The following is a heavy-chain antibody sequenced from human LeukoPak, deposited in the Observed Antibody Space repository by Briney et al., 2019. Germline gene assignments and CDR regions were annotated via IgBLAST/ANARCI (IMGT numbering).Heavy chain of an antibody. V-gene: IGHV4-59*08. Sequence: SETLCLTCTVSGGSISSYYWSWIRQPPGKGLEWIGYIYYSGSTNYNPSLKSRVTISVDTSKNQFSLKLSSVTAADTAVYYCARLVSFYDYVWGSYRQAWFDPWGQGTLVTVSS. CDR2: IYYSGST. D-gene: IGHD3-16*02. J-gene: IGHJ5*02. CDR1: GGSISSYY. CDR3: ARLVSFYDYVWGSYRQAWFDP.